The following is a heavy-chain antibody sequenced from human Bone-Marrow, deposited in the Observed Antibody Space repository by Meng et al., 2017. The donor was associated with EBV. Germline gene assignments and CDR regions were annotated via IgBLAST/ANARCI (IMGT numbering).Heavy chain of an antibody. CDR2: LIPMSDAP. CDR1: GGTFRSDA. V-gene: IGHV1-69*01. D-gene: IGHD3-10*01. CDR3: ASESGRGFTPDY. Sequence: QVQWVELGAGVKKAGSSVKVSCKTSGGTFRSDAISWVRQAPGQGLEWMGGLIPMSDAPHYAQKFQGRVTITADESTSTHYMDLSGLRSEDTAVYYCASESGRGFTPDYWGQGTLVTVSS. J-gene: IGHJ4*02.